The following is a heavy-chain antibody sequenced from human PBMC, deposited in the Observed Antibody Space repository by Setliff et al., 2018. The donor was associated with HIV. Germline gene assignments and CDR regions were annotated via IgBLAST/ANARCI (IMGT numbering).Heavy chain of an antibody. CDR2: ISPYNGNT. Sequence: ASVKVSCKASGYTFSNYGISWVRQAPGQGLEWMGWISPYNGNTNYVQKLQGRVTITTDTSTSTAYMELRSLRSDDTAVYYCAGGLITIFGEEDYYYYMDVWGKGTTVTVSS. CDR1: GYTFSNYG. V-gene: IGHV1-18*01. D-gene: IGHD3-3*01. CDR3: AGGLITIFGEEDYYYYMDV. J-gene: IGHJ6*03.